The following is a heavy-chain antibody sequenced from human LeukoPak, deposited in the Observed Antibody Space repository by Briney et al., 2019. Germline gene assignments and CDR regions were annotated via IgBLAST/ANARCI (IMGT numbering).Heavy chain of an antibody. V-gene: IGHV3-23*01. D-gene: IGHD5-18*01. CDR3: GKTTVGYSSGQKPAWPVDY. CDR2: IFGSGGSP. J-gene: IGHJ4*02. CDR1: GFTFGSHA. Sequence: PGGSLRLSCEASGFTFGSHAMDWVRQAPGKGLEWVAGIFGSGGSPHYADSVKGRFTISGDSSRNTVYLQINSLRAEDTAVYYCGKTTVGYSSGQKPAWPVDYWGQGTLVTVSS.